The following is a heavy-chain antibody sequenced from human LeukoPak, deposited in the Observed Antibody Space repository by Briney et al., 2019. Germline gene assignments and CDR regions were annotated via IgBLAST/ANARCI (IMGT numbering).Heavy chain of an antibody. CDR1: GFTFSSYA. CDR2: ISGSGGST. D-gene: IGHD6-6*01. V-gene: IGHV3-23*01. Sequence: GGSLRLSGAASGFTFSSYAMSWVRQAPGKGLEWVSAISGSGGSTYYADSVKGRFTISRDNSKNTLYLQMNSLRAEDTAVYYCAKDQGSSSQFDYWGQGTLVTVSS. CDR3: AKDQGSSSQFDY. J-gene: IGHJ4*02.